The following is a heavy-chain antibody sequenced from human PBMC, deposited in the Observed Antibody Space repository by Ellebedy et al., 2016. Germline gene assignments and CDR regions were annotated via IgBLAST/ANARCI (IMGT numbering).Heavy chain of an antibody. CDR2: ISSDGRNE. D-gene: IGHD3-10*01. V-gene: IGHV3-30*04. CDR3: ARGNYGSGSYRDY. J-gene: IGHJ4*02. Sequence: GGSLRLSCAASGFTFSSYPMHWVRQSPGKGLEWVAVISSDGRNEFSADSVKGRFTISRDNSNDTLYLQMHSLRSEDTAVYFSARGNYGSGSYRDYWGQGILVTVSS. CDR1: GFTFSSYP.